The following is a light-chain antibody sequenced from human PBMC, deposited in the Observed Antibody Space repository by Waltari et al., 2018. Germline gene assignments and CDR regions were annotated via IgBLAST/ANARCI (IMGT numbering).Light chain of an antibody. Sequence: QSALTQPRSVSGSPGQSVTISCTGISSDVGDYNFVSWYQQHPGKASKLMIHDVSKRPSGVPERFSGSKSGNTASLTISGLQAEDEAEYYCCSYVGSHTHWVFGGGTKLTVL. CDR3: CSYVGSHTHWV. CDR1: SSDVGDYNF. CDR2: DVS. J-gene: IGLJ3*02. V-gene: IGLV2-11*01.